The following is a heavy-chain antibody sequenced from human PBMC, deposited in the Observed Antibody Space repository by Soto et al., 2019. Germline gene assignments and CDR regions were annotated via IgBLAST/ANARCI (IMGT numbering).Heavy chain of an antibody. D-gene: IGHD6-13*01. J-gene: IGHJ4*02. V-gene: IGHV3-23*01. Sequence: GGSLRLSCAASGFTFSSYAMSWVRQAPGKGLEWVSAISGSGGSTYYADSVKGRFTISRDNSKNTLYLQVNSLRAEDTAVYYCEKDIAEADDYFDYWGQGTLVTVSS. CDR3: EKDIAEADDYFDY. CDR2: ISGSGGST. CDR1: GFTFSSYA.